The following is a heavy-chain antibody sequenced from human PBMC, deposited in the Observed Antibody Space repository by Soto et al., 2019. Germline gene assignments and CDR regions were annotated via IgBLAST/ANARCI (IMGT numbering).Heavy chain of an antibody. Sequence: GGSLRLSCAASGFTFSSYGMHWVRQAPGKGLEWVAVIWYDGSNKYYADSVKGRFTISRDNSKNTLYLQMNSLRAEDTAVYYCARDRLGVIAVAGTLDYWGQGTLVTVSS. CDR1: GFTFSSYG. CDR3: ARDRLGVIAVAGTLDY. CDR2: IWYDGSNK. J-gene: IGHJ4*02. V-gene: IGHV3-33*01. D-gene: IGHD6-19*01.